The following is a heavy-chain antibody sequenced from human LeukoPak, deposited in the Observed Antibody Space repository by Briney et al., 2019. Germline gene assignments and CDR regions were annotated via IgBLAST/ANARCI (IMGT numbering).Heavy chain of an antibody. CDR2: INPSGGST. CDR3: ARDFGVAAAGPKTNPSLILDY. J-gene: IGHJ4*02. Sequence: ASVKGSCKASGYTFTSYYMHWVRQAPGQGLEWMGIINPSGGSTSYAQKFQGRVTMTRDTSTSTVYMELSSLRSEDTAVYYCARDFGVAAAGPKTNPSLILDYWGQGTLVTVSS. D-gene: IGHD6-13*01. V-gene: IGHV1-46*01. CDR1: GYTFTSYY.